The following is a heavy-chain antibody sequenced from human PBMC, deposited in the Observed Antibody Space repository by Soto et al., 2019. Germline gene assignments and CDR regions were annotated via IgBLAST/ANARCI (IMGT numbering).Heavy chain of an antibody. CDR1: GGYIRRFY. CDR2: IYCRGST. V-gene: IGHV4-59*01. D-gene: IGHD3-3*01. J-gene: IGHJ5*02. CDR3: VTLPSNFGVVHRFDP. Sequence: SEALSLTRCGFGGYIRRFYCRWVPQPPGKGLGWVGCIYCRGSTNYNRCLRGGVAISVDRPNNEFALKLSSVTAADTAVSYCVTLPSNFGVVHRFDPWGQGTPVTVSS.